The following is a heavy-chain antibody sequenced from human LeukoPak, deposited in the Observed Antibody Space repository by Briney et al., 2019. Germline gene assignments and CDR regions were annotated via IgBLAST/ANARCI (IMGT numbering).Heavy chain of an antibody. Sequence: PSETLSLTCTVSGGSISSYYWSWIRQPPGKGLEWIGYIYYSGSTNYNPSLKSRVTISVDTSKNQFSLKLSSVTAADTAVYYCARGEYDYVWGSYRYNRRFDPWGQGTLVTVSS. D-gene: IGHD3-16*02. J-gene: IGHJ5*02. CDR1: GGSISSYY. CDR2: IYYSGST. V-gene: IGHV4-59*01. CDR3: ARGEYDYVWGSYRYNRRFDP.